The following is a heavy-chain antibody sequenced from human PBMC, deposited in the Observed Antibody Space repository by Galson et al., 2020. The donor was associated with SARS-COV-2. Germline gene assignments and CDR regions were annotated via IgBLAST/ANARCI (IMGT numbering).Heavy chain of an antibody. J-gene: IGHJ5*02. Sequence: ASVKVSCKVSGYTLTELSMHWVRQAPGKGLEWMGGFDPEDGETIYAQKFQGRVTMTEDTSTDTAYMELSSLRSEDTAVYYCATGPPVTTGGNWFDPWGQGTLVTVSS. CDR2: FDPEDGET. D-gene: IGHD4-17*01. CDR1: GYTLTELS. CDR3: ATGPPVTTGGNWFDP. V-gene: IGHV1-24*01.